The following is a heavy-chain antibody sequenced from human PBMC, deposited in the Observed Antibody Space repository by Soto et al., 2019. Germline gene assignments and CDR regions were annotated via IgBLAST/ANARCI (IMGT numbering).Heavy chain of an antibody. V-gene: IGHV4-61*08. Sequence: PSETLSLPCTVSGDSMTKNYRSWSMTNYYYWSWIRQTPGKGLEWIGYVESSGRTEYKPSLASRVTLSLDSSQNQFSLTLRSVTTADRALYFCARGVYGPYLDYWGQGIPVTVSS. CDR2: VESSGRT. J-gene: IGHJ4*02. CDR3: ARGVYGPYLDY. D-gene: IGHD3-10*01. CDR1: GDSMTKNYRSWSMTNYYY.